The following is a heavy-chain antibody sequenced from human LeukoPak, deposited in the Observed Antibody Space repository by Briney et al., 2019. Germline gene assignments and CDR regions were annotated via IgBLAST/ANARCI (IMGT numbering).Heavy chain of an antibody. Sequence: PGGSLRLSCAASGFTFSTYSMNWVRQAPGKGLEWVSYISSSSSTIYYADSVKGRFTISRDNAKNSLYLQMNSLRAEDTAVYYCARDPRKYSSTPGAFDIWGQGTMVTVSS. D-gene: IGHD6-13*01. CDR2: ISSSSSTI. V-gene: IGHV3-48*01. CDR3: ARDPRKYSSTPGAFDI. J-gene: IGHJ3*02. CDR1: GFTFSTYS.